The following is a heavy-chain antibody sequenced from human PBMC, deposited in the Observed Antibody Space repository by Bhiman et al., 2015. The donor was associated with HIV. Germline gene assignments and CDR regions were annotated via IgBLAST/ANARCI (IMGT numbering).Heavy chain of an antibody. CDR1: GFTFSSYA. Sequence: QVQLVESGGGVVQPGRSLRLSCAASGFTFSSYAMHWVRQAPGKGLEWVAVISYDGSNKYYADSVKGRFTISRDNAKNSLYLQMNSLRAEDTAVYYCAREVTPGGPRYYFDYWGQGTLVTVSS. CDR3: AREVTPGGPRYYFDY. D-gene: IGHD2-21*02. J-gene: IGHJ4*02. CDR2: ISYDGSNK. V-gene: IGHV3-30*04.